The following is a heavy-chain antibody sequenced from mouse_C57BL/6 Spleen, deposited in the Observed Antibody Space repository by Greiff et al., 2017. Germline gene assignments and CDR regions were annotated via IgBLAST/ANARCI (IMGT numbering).Heavy chain of an antibody. J-gene: IGHJ4*01. Sequence: VKLMESGAELVKPGASVKISCKASGYAFSSYWMNWVKQRPGKGLEWIGQIYPGDGDTNYNGKFKGKATLTADKSSSTAYMQLSSLTSEDSAVYFCARKHYSNGYAMDYWGQGTSVTVSS. D-gene: IGHD2-5*01. V-gene: IGHV1-80*01. CDR3: ARKHYSNGYAMDY. CDR1: GYAFSSYW. CDR2: IYPGDGDT.